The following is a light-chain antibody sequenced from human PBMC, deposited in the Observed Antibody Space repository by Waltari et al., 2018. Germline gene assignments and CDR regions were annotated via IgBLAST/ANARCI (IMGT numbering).Light chain of an antibody. CDR2: EGS. CDR3: YSYAGSSTWV. V-gene: IGLV2-23*01. J-gene: IGLJ3*02. Sequence: QSALTQPASVYGSPGQSITISCTGTRGDVGGYNVVSWYQRHPGKVPKLIIYEGSKRPSGISDRFSGSKSGNTASLTISGLQTEDEAEYYCYSYAGSSTWVFGGGTQLTVV. CDR1: RGDVGGYNV.